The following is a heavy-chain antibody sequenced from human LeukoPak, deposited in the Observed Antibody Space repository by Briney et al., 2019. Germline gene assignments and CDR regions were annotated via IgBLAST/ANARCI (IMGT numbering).Heavy chain of an antibody. Sequence: ASVKVSCKASGRTFSSYAISWVRQAPGQGLEWMGWINTNTGNPTYAQGFTGRFVFSLDTSVSTAYLQISSLKAEDTAVYYCARDYRSLGSYDIRPSPGFDYWGQGTLVTVSS. D-gene: IGHD1-26*01. CDR2: INTNTGNP. CDR3: ARDYRSLGSYDIRPSPGFDY. J-gene: IGHJ4*02. V-gene: IGHV7-4-1*02. CDR1: GRTFSSYA.